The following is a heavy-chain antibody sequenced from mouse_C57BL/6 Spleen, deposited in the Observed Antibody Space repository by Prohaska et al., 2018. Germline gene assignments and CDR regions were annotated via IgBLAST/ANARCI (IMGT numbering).Heavy chain of an antibody. J-gene: IGHJ4*01. CDR3: ARDGSFYAMDY. V-gene: IGHV5-16*01. Sequence: EVKLVESEGGLVQPGSSMKLSCTASGFTFSDYYMAWVRQVPEKGLEWVANINYDGISTYYLDSLKSRFIISRDNAKNILYLQMSSLKSEDTATYYCARDGSFYAMDYWGQGTSVTVSS. CDR1: GFTFSDYY. CDR2: INYDGIST.